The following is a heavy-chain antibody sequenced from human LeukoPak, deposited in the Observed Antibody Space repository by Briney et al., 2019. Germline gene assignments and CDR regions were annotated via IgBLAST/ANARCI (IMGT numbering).Heavy chain of an antibody. CDR2: IRDGGDSE. CDR1: GFTFSIYV. Sequence: TGGSLRLSCAASGFTFSIYVMHWVRQAPGKGLEWVGCIRDGGDSEYYGDSVKGRFTISRDNSKDMLYLQMNNLRDEDTAVYYCQKACWSGYNRDDYFHIWGQGTMVSVSS. J-gene: IGHJ3*02. CDR3: QKACWSGYNRDDYFHI. V-gene: IGHV3-30*02. D-gene: IGHD3-3*01.